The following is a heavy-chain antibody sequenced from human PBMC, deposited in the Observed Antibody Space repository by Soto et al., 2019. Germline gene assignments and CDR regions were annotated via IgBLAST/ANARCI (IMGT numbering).Heavy chain of an antibody. Sequence: GASVKVSCKASGYTFTSYAMHWVRQAPGQRLEWMGWINAGNGNTKYSQKFQGRVTITRDTSASTAYMELSSLRSEDTAVYYCATIAVAGNGGNYWVQGTLVTVSS. V-gene: IGHV1-3*01. J-gene: IGHJ4*02. CDR2: INAGNGNT. CDR3: ATIAVAGNGGNY. CDR1: GYTFTSYA. D-gene: IGHD6-19*01.